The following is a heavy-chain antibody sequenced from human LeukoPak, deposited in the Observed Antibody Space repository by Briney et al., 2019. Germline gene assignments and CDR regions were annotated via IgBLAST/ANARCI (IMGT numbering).Heavy chain of an antibody. CDR3: ARGHYYDSGNWFDP. D-gene: IGHD3-22*01. V-gene: IGHV1-8*01. CDR2: MNPNSGNT. J-gene: IGHJ5*02. Sequence: ASVKVSCKASGYTFTSYDINWVREATGQGLEWMGWMNPNSGNTGYAQKFQGRVTMTRNSSISTAYMELSSLRSEDTAVYYCARGHYYDSGNWFDPWGQGTLVTVSS. CDR1: GYTFTSYD.